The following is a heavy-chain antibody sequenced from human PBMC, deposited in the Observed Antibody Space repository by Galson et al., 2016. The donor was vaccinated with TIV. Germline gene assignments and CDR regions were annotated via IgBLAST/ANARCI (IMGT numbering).Heavy chain of an antibody. V-gene: IGHV4-59*08. CDR1: GGSISIYY. CDR3: ARRLPAGDVGAFHI. J-gene: IGHJ3*02. D-gene: IGHD1-26*01. Sequence: SETLSLTCSVSGGSISIYYWSWIRQPPGKGLEWIGYIYYSGSTYYNPSLKSRVTMSVDTSKNQFSLKLSSVTAADTAVYYCARRLPAGDVGAFHIWGHGTMVSVSS. CDR2: IYYSGST.